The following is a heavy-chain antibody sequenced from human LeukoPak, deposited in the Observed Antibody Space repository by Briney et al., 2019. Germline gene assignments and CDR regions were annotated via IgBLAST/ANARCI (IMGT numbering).Heavy chain of an antibody. V-gene: IGHV3-53*01. Sequence: GGSLRLSCATSGFTFSNNYMSWVRQAPGKGLEWVSVIYSGGTTYYADSVKGRFTISRDNSKNTLYLQMNSLRAEDTAVYYCARDTDGSGLYRGFDYWGQGTLVTVSS. CDR2: IYSGGTT. J-gene: IGHJ4*02. CDR1: GFTFSNNY. D-gene: IGHD6-19*01. CDR3: ARDTDGSGLYRGFDY.